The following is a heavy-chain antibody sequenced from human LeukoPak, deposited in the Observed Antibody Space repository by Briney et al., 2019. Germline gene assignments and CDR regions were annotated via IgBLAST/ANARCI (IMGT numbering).Heavy chain of an antibody. V-gene: IGHV1-3*04. CDR2: INTGNGNT. CDR1: GYTFTTYA. D-gene: IGHD5-24*01. CDR3: ARDPDGYTAAY. Sequence: GASVKVSCKASGYTFTTYAMHCARQAPGQRLEWMGWINTGNGNTKYSQKIQGRVTITRDTSASTAYMELSSLRSEDTAVYYCARDPDGYTAAYWGQGTLVTVSS. J-gene: IGHJ4*02.